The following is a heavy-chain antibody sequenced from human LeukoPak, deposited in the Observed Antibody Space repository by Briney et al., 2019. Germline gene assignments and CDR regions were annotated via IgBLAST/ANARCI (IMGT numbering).Heavy chain of an antibody. J-gene: IGHJ3*02. CDR1: GGSIGSGGNY. V-gene: IGHV4-30-2*01. CDR3: ARVDLDAFHI. Sequence: SETLSLTCTVSGGSIGSGGNYWSWIRQPPGKGLEWIGYIYHSGSTFYNPSLKSRVTMSVDRSKNQFSLKVNSVTAADTAVYYCARVDLDAFHIWGHGTMVTVSS. CDR2: IYHSGST.